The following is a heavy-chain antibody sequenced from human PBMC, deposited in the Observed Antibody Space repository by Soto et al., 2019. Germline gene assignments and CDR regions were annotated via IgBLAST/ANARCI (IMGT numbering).Heavy chain of an antibody. V-gene: IGHV4-4*07. J-gene: IGHJ6*02. D-gene: IGHD3-3*01. CDR1: GGSISSYY. CDR3: AREVDYDCWGGYDFYYCMCV. CDR2: SYTSGST. Sequence: QVQLQESGPGLVKPSETLSLTCTVSGGSISSYYWSWIRQPAGKGLEWIGRSYTSGSTNYHPSLKCRVTMSVDTSKIQFSLKLSSVTCADTAVYYLAREVDYDCWGGYDFYYCMCVWGQGTTVAVSS.